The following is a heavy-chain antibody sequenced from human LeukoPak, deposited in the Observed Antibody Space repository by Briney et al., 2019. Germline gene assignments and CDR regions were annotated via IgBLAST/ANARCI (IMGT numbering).Heavy chain of an antibody. J-gene: IGHJ4*02. Sequence: KPSETLSLTCAVYGGSFSGYYWSWIRQPPGKGLEWIGEINHGGSTNYNPSLKSRVTISVDTSKNQFSLKLSSVTAADTAVYYCARPRGRYYFDYWGQGTLVTVSS. D-gene: IGHD3-10*01. CDR3: ARPRGRYYFDY. V-gene: IGHV4-34*01. CDR2: INHGGST. CDR1: GGSFSGYY.